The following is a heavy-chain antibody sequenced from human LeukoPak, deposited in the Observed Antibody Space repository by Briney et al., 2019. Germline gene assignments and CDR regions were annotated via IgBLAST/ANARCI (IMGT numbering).Heavy chain of an antibody. D-gene: IGHD4-17*01. CDR2: IGTAGDT. Sequence: GGSLRLSCAASGFTFSSYDMHWVRQATGEGLEWVSAIGTAGDTYYPGSVKGRFTISRENAKNSLYLQMNSLRAGDTAVYYCARVQGGHDYGDIGYFDLWGRGTLVTVSS. CDR1: GFTFSSYD. J-gene: IGHJ2*01. V-gene: IGHV3-13*01. CDR3: ARVQGGHDYGDIGYFDL.